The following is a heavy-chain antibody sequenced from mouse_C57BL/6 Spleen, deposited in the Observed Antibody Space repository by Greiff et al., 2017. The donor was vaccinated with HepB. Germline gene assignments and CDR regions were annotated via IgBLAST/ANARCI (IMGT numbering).Heavy chain of an antibody. CDR2: FYPGSGSI. D-gene: IGHD2-1*01. CDR1: GYTFTEYT. V-gene: IGHV1-62-2*01. J-gene: IGHJ4*01. CDR3: ARHEGGYYGKGAMDY. Sequence: QVQLKESGAELVKPGASVKLSCKASGYTFTEYTIHWVKQRSGQGLEWIGWFYPGSGSIRYNEKFKDKATLTADKSSSTVYMELSRLTSEDSAVYFCARHEGGYYGKGAMDYWGQGTSVTVSS.